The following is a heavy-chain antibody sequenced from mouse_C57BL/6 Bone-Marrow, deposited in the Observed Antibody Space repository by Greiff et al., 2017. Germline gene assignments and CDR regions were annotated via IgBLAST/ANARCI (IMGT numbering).Heavy chain of an antibody. J-gene: IGHJ1*01. Sequence: VKLMESGPGLVQPSPSLSITCTVSGFSFTSYGVHWVRQSPGKGLEWLGVIWGGGSTDYNAAFISSLGISKDNSTSQVFFKMNSLPAEDTAIYYCARRDYGAGVWGAGTTLTVSS. CDR1: GFSFTSYG. CDR3: ARRDYGAGV. V-gene: IGHV2-2*01. D-gene: IGHD2-4*01. CDR2: IWGGGST.